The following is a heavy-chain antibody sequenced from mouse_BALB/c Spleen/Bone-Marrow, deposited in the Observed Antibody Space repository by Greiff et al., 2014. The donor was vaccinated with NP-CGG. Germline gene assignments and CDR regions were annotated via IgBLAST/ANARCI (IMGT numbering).Heavy chain of an antibody. J-gene: IGHJ1*01. V-gene: IGHV1-14*01. CDR1: GYTFTSYV. CDR2: INPYNDGS. Sequence: EVQGVESGPELVKPGASVKMSCKASGYTFTSYVLHWVKQKPGQGLEWIGYINPYNDGSKYNEKFKGKATLTSDKSSSTAYMELSSLTSEDSAVYYCARTTVVDIYWYFDVWGAGTTVTVSS. CDR3: ARTTVVDIYWYFDV. D-gene: IGHD1-1*01.